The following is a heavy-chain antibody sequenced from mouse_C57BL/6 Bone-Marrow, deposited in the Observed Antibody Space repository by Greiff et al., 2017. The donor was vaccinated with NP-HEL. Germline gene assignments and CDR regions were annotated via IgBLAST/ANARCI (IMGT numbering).Heavy chain of an antibody. J-gene: IGHJ1*03. CDR3: ARYYHYWYFDV. CDR2: IYPGSGST. Sequence: QVQLQPPGAELVKPGASVKMSCKASGYTFTSYWITWVKQRPGQGLEWIGDIYPGSGSTNYNEKFKSKATLTVGTSSSTAYMQLSSLTSEDSAVYYCARYYHYWYFDVWGTGTTVTVSS. CDR1: GYTFTSYW. V-gene: IGHV1-55*01. D-gene: IGHD1-1*01.